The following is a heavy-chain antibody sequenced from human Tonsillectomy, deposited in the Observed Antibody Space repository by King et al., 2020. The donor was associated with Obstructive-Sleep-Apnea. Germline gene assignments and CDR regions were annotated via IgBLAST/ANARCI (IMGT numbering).Heavy chain of an antibody. CDR3: ARSSWIQLWSFDY. V-gene: IGHV4-39*07. Sequence: MQLQESGPGLVKPSETLSLTCTVSGGSISSSIYYWGWIRQPPGKGLEWIGSIYYSGSTYYNPSLKSRVTISVDTSKNQFSLKLSSVTAADTAVYYCARSSWIQLWSFDYWGQGTLVTVSS. J-gene: IGHJ4*02. CDR2: IYYSGST. D-gene: IGHD5-18*01. CDR1: GGSISSSIYY.